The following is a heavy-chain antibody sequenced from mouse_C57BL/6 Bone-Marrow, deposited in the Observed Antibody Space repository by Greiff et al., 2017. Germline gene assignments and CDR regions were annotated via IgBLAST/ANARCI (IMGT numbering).Heavy chain of an antibody. Sequence: RVESGPELVKPGASVKISCKASGYSFTGYYMNWVKQSPEKSLEWIGEINPSTGGTTYNQKFKAKATLTVDKSSSTAYMQLKSLTSEDSAVYYCARNWDRCAYWGQGTLVTVSA. D-gene: IGHD4-1*01. CDR1: GYSFTGYY. V-gene: IGHV1-42*01. J-gene: IGHJ3*01. CDR2: INPSTGGT. CDR3: ARNWDRCAY.